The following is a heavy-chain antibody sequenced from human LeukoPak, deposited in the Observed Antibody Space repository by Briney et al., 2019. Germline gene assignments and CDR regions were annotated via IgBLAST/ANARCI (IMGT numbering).Heavy chain of an antibody. CDR2: IYYSGST. J-gene: IGHJ6*02. D-gene: IGHD3-9*01. CDR3: ARDRRDDILTGWAPFYGMDV. CDR1: GGSISSGGYY. Sequence: SQTLSLTCTVSGGSISSGGYYWSWIRQHPGKGLEWIGYIYYSGSTYYNPSLKSRVTISVDTSKNQSSLKLSSVTAADTAVYYCARDRRDDILTGWAPFYGMDVWGQGTTVTVSS. V-gene: IGHV4-31*03.